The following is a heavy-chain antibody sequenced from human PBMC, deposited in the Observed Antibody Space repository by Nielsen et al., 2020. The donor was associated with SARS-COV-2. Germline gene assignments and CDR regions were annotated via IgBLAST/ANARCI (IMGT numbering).Heavy chain of an antibody. D-gene: IGHD3-16*01. Sequence: ASVKVSCKASGYTFTGYYMHWVRQAPGQGLEWMGRINPNSGGTNYAQKFQGRVTMTRDTSISTAYMELSRLRSDDTAVYYCAREFGEEGLALAWSGYYYGMDVWGQGTTVTVSS. V-gene: IGHV1-2*06. CDR3: AREFGEEGLALAWSGYYYGMDV. CDR2: INPNSGGT. CDR1: GYTFTGYY. J-gene: IGHJ6*02.